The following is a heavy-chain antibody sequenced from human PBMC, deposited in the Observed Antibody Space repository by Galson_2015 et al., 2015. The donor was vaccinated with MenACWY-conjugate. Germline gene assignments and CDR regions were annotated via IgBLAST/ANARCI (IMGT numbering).Heavy chain of an antibody. D-gene: IGHD1-26*01. V-gene: IGHV3-23*01. J-gene: IGHJ4*02. CDR1: GFTFSSYG. CDR2: ISGRSGST. CDR3: VKSSWVTSGSGYFDY. Sequence: SLRLSCAASGFTFSSYGMSWVRQAPGKGLEWVSGISGRSGSTYYADSVKGRFTISRDNSKNTLYLQMNSLRADDTAVYYCVKSSWVTSGSGYFDYWGQGTLVTVSS.